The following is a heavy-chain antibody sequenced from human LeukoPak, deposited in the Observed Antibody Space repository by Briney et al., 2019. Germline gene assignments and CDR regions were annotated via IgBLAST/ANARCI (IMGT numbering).Heavy chain of an antibody. J-gene: IGHJ5*02. Sequence: PGGSLRLSCAASGFTFSSYAMSWVRQAPGKGLEWVSAISGSGGSTYYADSVKGRFTISRGNSKNTLYLQMNSLRVEDTAVYYCARTPRPSGPFDPWGQGTLVTVSS. CDR1: GFTFSSYA. CDR2: ISGSGGST. CDR3: ARTPRPSGPFDP. V-gene: IGHV3-23*01. D-gene: IGHD4-23*01.